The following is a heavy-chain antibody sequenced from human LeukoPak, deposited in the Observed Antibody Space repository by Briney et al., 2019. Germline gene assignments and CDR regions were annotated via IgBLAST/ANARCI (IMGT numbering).Heavy chain of an antibody. D-gene: IGHD6-19*01. CDR1: GFTFSSYG. Sequence: GGSLRLSCAASGFTFSSYGMSWVRQAPGKGLEWVSGISYSGGSTYYADSVKGRFTISRDNSKNTLYLQLNSLRAEDTAVYYCARDPPSVAGTFDSWGQGTLVTAAS. V-gene: IGHV3-23*01. J-gene: IGHJ4*02. CDR2: ISYSGGST. CDR3: ARDPPSVAGTFDS.